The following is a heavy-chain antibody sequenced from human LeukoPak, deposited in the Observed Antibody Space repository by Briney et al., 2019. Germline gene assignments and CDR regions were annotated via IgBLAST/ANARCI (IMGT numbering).Heavy chain of an antibody. Sequence: SVKVSCKACGYTVTSYDIKWVRQATGQGLEWMGWMNPNRGNTGYAQNFQGRLTMTRNTSIRTAYMELSSLRYEDTAVYYCARFTYYDFWSGYFHYYYYGMDVWGQGTTVTVSS. CDR3: ARFTYYDFWSGYFHYYYYGMDV. J-gene: IGHJ6*02. CDR1: GYTVTSYD. V-gene: IGHV1-8*01. D-gene: IGHD3-3*01. CDR2: MNPNRGNT.